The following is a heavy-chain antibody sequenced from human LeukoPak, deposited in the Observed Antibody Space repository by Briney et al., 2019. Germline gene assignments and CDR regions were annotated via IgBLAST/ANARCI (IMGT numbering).Heavy chain of an antibody. J-gene: IGHJ4*02. Sequence: SETLSLTCAVYGGSFSGYYWSWIRQPPGKGLEWIGEINHSGSTNYNPSLKSRVTISVDTSKNQFSLKLSSVTAADTAVYYCARGVREAYWGQGTLVTVSS. CDR3: ARGVREAY. CDR1: GGSFSGYY. D-gene: IGHD1-26*01. V-gene: IGHV4-34*01. CDR2: INHSGST.